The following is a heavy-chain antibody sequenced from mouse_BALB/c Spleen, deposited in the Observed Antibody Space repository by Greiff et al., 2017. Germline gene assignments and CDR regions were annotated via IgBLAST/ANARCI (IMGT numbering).Heavy chain of an antibody. CDR3: ARFHSNYVWAMDY. Sequence: DVQLQESGPSLVKPSQTLSLTCSVTGDSITSCYWNWIRKFPGNKLEYMGYISYSGSTYYNPPLISRISITRDTSKNNYYLQFHSVTTEDTATYYCARFHSNYVWAMDYWGQGTSVTVSS. CDR2: ISYSGST. J-gene: IGHJ4*01. D-gene: IGHD2-5*01. V-gene: IGHV3-8*02. CDR1: GDSITSCY.